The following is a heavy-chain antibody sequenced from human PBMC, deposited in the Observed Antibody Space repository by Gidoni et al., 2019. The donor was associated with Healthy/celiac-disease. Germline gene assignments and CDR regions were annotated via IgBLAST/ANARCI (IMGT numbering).Heavy chain of an antibody. CDR1: GGTFSSSA. CDR3: AREHYYGSGSYSAPYYYYGMDV. CDR2: IIPIFGTA. J-gene: IGHJ6*02. D-gene: IGHD3-10*01. V-gene: IGHV1-69*01. Sequence: QVQLVQSGAEVKKPRSSVKVSCKASGGTFSSSAISWVRQAPGQGLEWMGGIIPIFGTANYAQKFHGRVTITASESTRTAYMELSSLRSEDTAVYYCAREHYYGSGSYSAPYYYYGMDVWGQGTTVTVSS.